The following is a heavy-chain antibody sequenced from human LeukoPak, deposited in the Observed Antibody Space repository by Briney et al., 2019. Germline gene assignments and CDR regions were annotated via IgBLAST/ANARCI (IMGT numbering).Heavy chain of an antibody. Sequence: GRSLRLSCAASGFTFSSYAMHWVRQAPGKGLEWVAVISYDGSNKYYADSVKGRFTISRDNSKNTLYLQMNSLRAEDTAVYYCARGEDSSSSNAFDIWGQGTMVTVSS. D-gene: IGHD6-6*01. J-gene: IGHJ3*02. CDR3: ARGEDSSSSNAFDI. V-gene: IGHV3-30-3*01. CDR2: ISYDGSNK. CDR1: GFTFSSYA.